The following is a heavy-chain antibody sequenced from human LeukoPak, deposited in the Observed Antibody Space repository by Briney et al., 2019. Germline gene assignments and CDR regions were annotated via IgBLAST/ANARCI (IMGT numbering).Heavy chain of an antibody. J-gene: IGHJ4*02. Sequence: GGSLRLSCAASGFTFSSYWMSWVRQAPGKGLEWVANIKQDGSEKYYVDSVKGRFTISRDNAKNSLYLQMNSLRAEDTAVFYCARDPGYSNSPYYLDYWGQGTLVTVSS. V-gene: IGHV3-7*01. D-gene: IGHD5-12*01. CDR3: ARDPGYSNSPYYLDY. CDR1: GFTFSSYW. CDR2: IKQDGSEK.